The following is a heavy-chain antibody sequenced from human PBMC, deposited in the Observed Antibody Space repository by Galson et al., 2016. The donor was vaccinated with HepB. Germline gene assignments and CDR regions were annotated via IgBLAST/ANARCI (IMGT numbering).Heavy chain of an antibody. CDR3: ARTYYYDSSAYYYFDD. V-gene: IGHV5-51*01. CDR1: GYRFSSYW. Sequence: QSGAEVKKPGESLKISCEGSGYRFSSYWIGWVRQMPGKGLEWMGIIYPGNSDTRYSPSFEGQVTISADKSSSTAYLLWSSLKASDTAMYYCARTYYYDSSAYYYFDDWGQGTLVTFSS. J-gene: IGHJ4*02. CDR2: IYPGNSDT. D-gene: IGHD3-22*01.